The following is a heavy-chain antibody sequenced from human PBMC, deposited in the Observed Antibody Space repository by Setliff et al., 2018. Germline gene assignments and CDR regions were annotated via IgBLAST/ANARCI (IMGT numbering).Heavy chain of an antibody. CDR3: ARGYSGYDYLKPFDH. Sequence: SETLSLTCAVSGYSISSGYYWGWIRQPPGKGLEWIGSIYHSGSTYYNPSLKSRVTISVDTSKNQFSLKLSSVTAADTAVYYCARGYSGYDYLKPFDHWGQGTLVTVSS. CDR2: IYHSGST. D-gene: IGHD5-12*01. CDR1: GYSISSGYY. J-gene: IGHJ4*02. V-gene: IGHV4-38-2*01.